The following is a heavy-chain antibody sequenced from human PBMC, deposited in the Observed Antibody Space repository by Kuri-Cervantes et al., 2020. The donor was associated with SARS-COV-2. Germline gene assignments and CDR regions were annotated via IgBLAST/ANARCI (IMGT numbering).Heavy chain of an antibody. CDR3: ARGRTATPHCYYYYYMYV. D-gene: IGHD4-11*01. CDR1: GGSFGGYY. Sequence: GSLSLSCAVYGGSFGGYYWSCIHQPPGKGLVGIAEINHSGSTNYNPSLKSQITISVDTSKNQFSLKLSSVTAADTAVYYCARGRTATPHCYYYYYMYVWGKGTTVTVSS. V-gene: IGHV4-34*01. J-gene: IGHJ6*03. CDR2: INHSGST.